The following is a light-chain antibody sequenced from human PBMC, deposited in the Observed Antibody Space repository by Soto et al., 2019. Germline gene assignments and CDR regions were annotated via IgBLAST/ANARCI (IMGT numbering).Light chain of an antibody. CDR3: QQYNNWPPIT. Sequence: EIVMTQSPATLSVSPGERVTLSCRASQSVSGNLAWYQQEPGQAPRLLIYAASTRATGIPARFSGSGSGTEFTLTISSLQSEDFAIYYCQQYNNWPPITFGPGTKVDIK. CDR2: AAS. J-gene: IGKJ3*01. CDR1: QSVSGN. V-gene: IGKV3-15*01.